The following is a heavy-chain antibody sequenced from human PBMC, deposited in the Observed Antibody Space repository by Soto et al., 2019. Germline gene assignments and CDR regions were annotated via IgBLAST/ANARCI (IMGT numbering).Heavy chain of an antibody. CDR3: ASRGSYSSYWYFDL. CDR2: IKEDGSEI. D-gene: IGHD1-26*01. J-gene: IGHJ2*01. Sequence: PGGSLRLSCAASGFTFSHSWMSWVRQAPGKGLEWVANIKEDGSEIHYVDSVKGRFTISRDNAKNSLYLQMNSLRAEDTAVYYCASRGSYSSYWYFDLWGRGTLVTVSS. V-gene: IGHV3-7*02. CDR1: GFTFSHSW.